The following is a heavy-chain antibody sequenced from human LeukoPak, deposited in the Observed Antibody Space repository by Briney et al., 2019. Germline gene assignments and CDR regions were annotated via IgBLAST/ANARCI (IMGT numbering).Heavy chain of an antibody. J-gene: IGHJ4*02. CDR1: GGTFSSYA. D-gene: IGHD6-13*01. CDR3: ARIAAAGTTGY. CDR2: IIPILGIA. V-gene: IGHV1-69*04. Sequence: ASVKVSCKASGGTFSSYAISWVRQAPGQGLEWMGRIIPILGIANYAQKFQGRVTITADKSTSTAYMELSSLRSEDTAVYYCARIAAAGTTGYWGQGTLVTVSS.